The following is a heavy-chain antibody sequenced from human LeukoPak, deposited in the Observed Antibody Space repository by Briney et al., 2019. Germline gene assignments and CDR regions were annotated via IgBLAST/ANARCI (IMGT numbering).Heavy chain of an antibody. Sequence: PSDTLSLTCTVSGGSISSYYWSWIRQPPGKGLEWIGYIYYSGSTNYNPSLKSRVTISVDTSKNQFSLKLSSVTAADTAVYYCARALRARITGTTASVYGMDVWGQGTTVTVSS. V-gene: IGHV4-59*07. CDR2: IYYSGST. CDR1: GGSISSYY. CDR3: ARALRARITGTTASVYGMDV. J-gene: IGHJ6*02. D-gene: IGHD1-20*01.